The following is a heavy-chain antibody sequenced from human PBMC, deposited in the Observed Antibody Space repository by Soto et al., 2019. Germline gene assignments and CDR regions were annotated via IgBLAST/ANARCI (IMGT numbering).Heavy chain of an antibody. CDR2: INHSGST. J-gene: IGHJ5*02. V-gene: IGHV4-34*01. Sequence: QVQLQQWGAGLLKPSETLSLTCAVYGGSFSGYYWSWIRQPPGKGLEWIGEINHSGSTNYNPSLNSRVTISVDTSKNQCSLKLSSVTAADTAVYYCARVGRYCCSTSCYPWFDPWGQGTLVTVSS. D-gene: IGHD2-2*01. CDR3: ARVGRYCCSTSCYPWFDP. CDR1: GGSFSGYY.